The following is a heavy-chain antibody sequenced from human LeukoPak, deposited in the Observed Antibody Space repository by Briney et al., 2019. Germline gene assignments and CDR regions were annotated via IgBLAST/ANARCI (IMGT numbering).Heavy chain of an antibody. V-gene: IGHV4-4*02. D-gene: IGHD4-11*01. Sequence: PSETLSLTRDVSGGSISRLNWCSWVRQPPGQGLEWIGEIQFTGSTHYNPSLKSRVTISVDESRNQFSLKLSSVTAADTAVYYCARHMTVTGTRGFDYWGQGILVTVSS. CDR2: IQFTGST. CDR3: ARHMTVTGTRGFDY. J-gene: IGHJ4*02. CDR1: GGSISRLNW.